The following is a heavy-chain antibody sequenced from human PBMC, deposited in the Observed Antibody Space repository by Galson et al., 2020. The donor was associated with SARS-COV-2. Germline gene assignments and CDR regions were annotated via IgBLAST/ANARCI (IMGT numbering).Heavy chain of an antibody. CDR1: GGSISSGGYS. CDR2: IYYSGSA. Sequence: SETLSLTCSVSGGSISSGGYSWSWIRQRPGKGLEWLGYIYYSGSAYYNPSLKSRLSISVDTSRNQFSLRLTSLTAADTAVYYCARDPTIETPGDWGQGTVVTVSS. CDR3: ARDPTIETPGD. J-gene: IGHJ4*02. D-gene: IGHD4-4*01. V-gene: IGHV4-30-4*07.